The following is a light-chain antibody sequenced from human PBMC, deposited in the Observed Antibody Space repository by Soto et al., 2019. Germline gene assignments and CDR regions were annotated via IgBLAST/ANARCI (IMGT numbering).Light chain of an antibody. V-gene: IGKV1-5*03. CDR3: QQYNSYPHT. CDR1: QSISSW. CDR2: KAA. Sequence: DLQMTQSPSTLSASVGDRVTITCRASQSISSWLAWYQQKPGKAPKLLIYKAASSQSGVPSRFSGSGSATEFTLTISSLQPDDFATYFCQQYNSYPHTFGQGTKLEI. J-gene: IGKJ2*01.